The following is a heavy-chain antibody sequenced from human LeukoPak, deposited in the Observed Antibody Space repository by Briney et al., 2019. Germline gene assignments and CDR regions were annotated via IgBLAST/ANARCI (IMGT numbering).Heavy chain of an antibody. CDR3: ARDSPKPPPFYMDV. J-gene: IGHJ6*04. CDR2: ISVYNGNT. CDR1: GYTFTNYG. D-gene: IGHD2/OR15-2a*01. Sequence: ASVKVSCKASGYTFTNYGITWVRQAPGQGLEWMAWISVYNGNTVFAQKFLGRVTMTIDTSTSTAFMELRSLRSDDTAVYYCARDSPKPPPFYMDVWGKGTTVTVSS. V-gene: IGHV1-18*01.